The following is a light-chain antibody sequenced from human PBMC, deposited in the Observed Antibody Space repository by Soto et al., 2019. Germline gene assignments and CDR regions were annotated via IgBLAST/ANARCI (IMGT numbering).Light chain of an antibody. V-gene: IGKV3-20*01. Sequence: EIVLTQSPGTLSLSPGERATLSCRASQSVSSSYLAWYQQKPGQAPRLLIYGASRRATGIPDRFSGSGSGTDFTVTISRLEPEDFAVYYCQQYGSSLYTFGQGTKLEIK. CDR3: QQYGSSLYT. CDR1: QSVSSSY. J-gene: IGKJ2*01. CDR2: GAS.